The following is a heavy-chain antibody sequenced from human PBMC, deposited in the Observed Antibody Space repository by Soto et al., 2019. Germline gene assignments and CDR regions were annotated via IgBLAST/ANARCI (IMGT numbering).Heavy chain of an antibody. CDR1: GFTFSGYA. J-gene: IGHJ6*02. Sequence: GGSLRLSCAASGFTFSGYAFHWVRQAPGKGLEWVALLSFHGRDESYVDSVRGRFTISRDNSMNTVFLQMNSLRVDDTAVYYCARADCSPTSCYHHGGPQYIDFYGMDVWGQGTAVTVSS. CDR3: ARADCSPTSCYHHGGPQYIDFYGMDV. CDR2: LSFHGRDE. V-gene: IGHV3-30*04. D-gene: IGHD2-2*01.